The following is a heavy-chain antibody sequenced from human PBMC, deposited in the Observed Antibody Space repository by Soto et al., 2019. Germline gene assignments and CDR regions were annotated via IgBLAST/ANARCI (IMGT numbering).Heavy chain of an antibody. CDR3: AKGGSSWYGFDY. D-gene: IGHD6-13*01. CDR2: ISGSGGST. V-gene: IGHV3-23*01. CDR1: GFTFSSYA. Sequence: EVQLLESGGGLVQPGGSLRLSCAPSGFTFSSYAMSWVRQAPGKGLEWVSAISGSGGSTYYADSVKGRLIISRDNSKNMLYLQMTSLRAEDTAVYYCAKGGSSWYGFDYWGQGTLVTVSS. J-gene: IGHJ4*02.